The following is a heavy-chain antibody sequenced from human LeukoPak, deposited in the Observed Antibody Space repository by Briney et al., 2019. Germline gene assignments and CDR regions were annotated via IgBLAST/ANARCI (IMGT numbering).Heavy chain of an antibody. J-gene: IGHJ4*02. CDR1: GGSFSGYY. D-gene: IGHD2-2*01. Sequence: SETLSLTCAVYGGSFSGYYWSWIRQPPGKGLEWIGEINHSGSTNYNPSLKSRVTISVDTSKNQFSLKLSSVTAADTAVYYCARGRRYCSSTSCRTLDYWGQGTLVTVSS. CDR3: ARGRRYCSSTSCRTLDY. V-gene: IGHV4-34*01. CDR2: INHSGST.